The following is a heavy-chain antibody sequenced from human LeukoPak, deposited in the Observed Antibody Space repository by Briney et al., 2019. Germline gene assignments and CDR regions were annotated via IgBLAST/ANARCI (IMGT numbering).Heavy chain of an antibody. D-gene: IGHD1-26*01. Sequence: GGSLRLSCAASGFTFSDYYMSWIRQAPGRGLEWVSYISSSGSTIYYADSVKGRFTISRDNAKNSLYLQMNSLRAEDTAMYYCARDRDLMLNSGSYSSDYWGQGTLVTVSS. V-gene: IGHV3-11*01. CDR2: ISSSGSTI. J-gene: IGHJ4*02. CDR1: GFTFSDYY. CDR3: ARDRDLMLNSGSYSSDY.